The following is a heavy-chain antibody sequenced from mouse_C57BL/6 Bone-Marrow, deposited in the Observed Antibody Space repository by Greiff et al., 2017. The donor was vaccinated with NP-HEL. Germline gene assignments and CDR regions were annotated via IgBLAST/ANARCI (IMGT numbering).Heavy chain of an antibody. J-gene: IGHJ2*01. CDR3: TGAGGPSDY. CDR2: IYPGNSDT. V-gene: IGHV1-5*01. CDR1: GYTFTSYW. Sequence: VQLKQSGTVLARPGASVKMSCKTSGYTFTSYWMHWVKQRPGQGLEWIGAIYPGNSDTSYNQKFKGKATLTAVTSASTAYMELSSLTNEDAAVYYCTGAGGPSDYWGQGTTLTVSS.